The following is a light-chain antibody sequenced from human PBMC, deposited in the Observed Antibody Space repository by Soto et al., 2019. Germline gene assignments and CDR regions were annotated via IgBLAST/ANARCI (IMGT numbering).Light chain of an antibody. CDR3: SSYTTYITLDV. Sequence: QSVLTQPASVSGSPGQSITISCTGTSSDVGGYDYVSWYQQHPGKAPKLIIYEVSNRPSGVSNRFSGSKSGNTASLTISGLQAEDEADYYCSSYTTYITLDVFGTGTKLTVL. CDR1: SSDVGGYDY. CDR2: EVS. J-gene: IGLJ1*01. V-gene: IGLV2-14*01.